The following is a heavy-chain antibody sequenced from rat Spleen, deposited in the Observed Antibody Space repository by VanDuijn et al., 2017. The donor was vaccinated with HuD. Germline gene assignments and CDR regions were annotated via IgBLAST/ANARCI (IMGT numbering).Heavy chain of an antibody. CDR1: GFTFPNYG. Sequence: EVQLVESDGGLVQPGRSLKLSCAASGFTFPNYGMAWVRQAPTKGLEWVASISTGGGNTYYRDSVKGRFTISRDNAKSTLYLQMNSLRSEDTATYYCTSSLDYWCQGVMVTVSS. CDR3: TSSLDY. CDR2: ISTGGGNT. J-gene: IGHJ2*01. V-gene: IGHV5S23*01.